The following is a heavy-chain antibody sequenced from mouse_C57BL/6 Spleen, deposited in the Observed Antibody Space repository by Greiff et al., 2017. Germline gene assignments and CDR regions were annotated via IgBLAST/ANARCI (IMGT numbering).Heavy chain of an antibody. V-gene: IGHV1-19*01. D-gene: IGHD1-1*01. CDR1: GYTFTDYY. Sequence: EVQLQQSGPVLVKPGASVKMSCKASGYTFTDYYMHLVKQSHGKSLEWIGVINPYNGGPSYNQKFKGKATLTVDKSSRTAYMELNSLTSEDSAVDYWARGHYYGSSPYYFDYWGQGTTLTVSS. J-gene: IGHJ2*01. CDR3: ARGHYYGSSPYYFDY. CDR2: INPYNGGP.